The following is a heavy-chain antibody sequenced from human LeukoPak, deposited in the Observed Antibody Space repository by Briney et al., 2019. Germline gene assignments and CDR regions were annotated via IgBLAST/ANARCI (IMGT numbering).Heavy chain of an antibody. D-gene: IGHD3-10*01. J-gene: IGHJ6*04. Sequence: GGSLRLSCAASGFTFNTYELNWVRQAPGKGLEWVSYISSSGSTIYYADSVKGRFTISRDNAKNSLYLQMNSLRAEDTAVYYCATFTMVRGMDVWGKGTTVTISS. CDR1: GFTFNTYE. CDR2: ISSSGSTI. V-gene: IGHV3-48*03. CDR3: ATFTMVRGMDV.